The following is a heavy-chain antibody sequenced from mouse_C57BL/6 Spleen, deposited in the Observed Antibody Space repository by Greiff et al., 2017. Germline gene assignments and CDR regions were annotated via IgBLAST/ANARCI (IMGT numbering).Heavy chain of an antibody. D-gene: IGHD2-1*01. CDR1: GYTFTDYN. J-gene: IGHJ3*01. CDR2: INPNNGGT. Sequence: EVQVVESGPELVKPGASVKIPCKASGYTFTDYNMDWVKQSHGKSLEWIGDINPNNGGTIYNQKFKGKATLTVDKSSSTAYMELRSLTSEDTAVYYCARLYSYTTEAYWGQGTLVTVSA. CDR3: ARLYSYTTEAY. V-gene: IGHV1-18*01.